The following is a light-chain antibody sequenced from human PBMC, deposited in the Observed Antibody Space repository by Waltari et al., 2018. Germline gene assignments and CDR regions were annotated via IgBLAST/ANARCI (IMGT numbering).Light chain of an antibody. CDR1: GLPKQY. Sequence: YDLTQPPSVSVSPGQTAAITCSGDGLPKQYTFWYQQKSGQAPVLVMYDGNKRPPGIPGRFSGSSAGTVATLTITGAQVDDEADYYCYSKDTDGGSQGKIGGGTKLTVL. J-gene: IGLJ2*01. CDR3: YSKDTDGGSQGK. CDR2: DGN. V-gene: IGLV3-10*01.